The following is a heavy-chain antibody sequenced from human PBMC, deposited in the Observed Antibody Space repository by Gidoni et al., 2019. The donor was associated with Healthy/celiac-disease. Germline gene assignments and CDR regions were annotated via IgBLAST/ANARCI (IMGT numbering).Heavy chain of an antibody. CDR1: GYTFSSYA. Sequence: QSQLVQSGAAEKKPGASVKVSCSATGYTFSSYAMHWVRQAPGQWLEWMRWINAGNGNTKYSQKFHSRVTITRNTSASTDYMAVSSLRSEDYALYCCARVKLPGAGCYYFGSWGQGTLVTVSS. CDR3: ARVKLPGAGCYYFGS. D-gene: IGHD1-26*01. J-gene: IGHJ4*02. V-gene: IGHV1-3*05. CDR2: INAGNGNT.